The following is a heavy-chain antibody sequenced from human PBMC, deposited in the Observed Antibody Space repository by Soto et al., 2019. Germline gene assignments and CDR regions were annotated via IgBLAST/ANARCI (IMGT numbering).Heavy chain of an antibody. Sequence: SETLSLTCTVSGGSISSSSYYWGWIRQPPGKGLEWIGSIYYSGSTHYNPSLKSRVTISVDTSKNQFSLKLSSVTAADTAVYYCARSSPSPNYYGMDVWGQGTTVTVSS. CDR1: GGSISSSSYY. V-gene: IGHV4-39*01. J-gene: IGHJ6*02. CDR2: IYYSGST. CDR3: ARSSPSPNYYGMDV.